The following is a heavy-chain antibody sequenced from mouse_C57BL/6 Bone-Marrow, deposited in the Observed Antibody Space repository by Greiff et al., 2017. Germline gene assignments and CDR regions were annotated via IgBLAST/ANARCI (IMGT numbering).Heavy chain of an antibody. D-gene: IGHD1-1*01. CDR2: IDPSDSYT. J-gene: IGHJ1*03. Sequence: QVHVKQPGAELVMPGASVKLSCKASGYTFTSYWMHWVKQRPGQGLEWIGEIDPSDSYTNYNQKFKGKSTLTVDKSSSTAYMQLSSLTSEDSAVYYCARPHYYGSSWYFDVWGTGTTVTVSS. CDR1: GYTFTSYW. CDR3: ARPHYYGSSWYFDV. V-gene: IGHV1-69*01.